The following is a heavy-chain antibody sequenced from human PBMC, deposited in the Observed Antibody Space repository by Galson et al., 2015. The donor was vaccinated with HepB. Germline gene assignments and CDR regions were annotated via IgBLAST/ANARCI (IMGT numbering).Heavy chain of an antibody. V-gene: IGHV3-30-3*01. Sequence: SLRLSCAASGFTFSLYAIHWVRQAPGKGLEWVAVTSYDGTNKYYADSVKGRFTISRDNSKNTLYLQMNSRRTEDTAVYYCAREGDYGEHGAYFDYWCQGTLVTVS. D-gene: IGHD4-17*01. CDR3: AREGDYGEHGAYFDY. J-gene: IGHJ4*02. CDR2: TSYDGTNK. CDR1: GFTFSLYA.